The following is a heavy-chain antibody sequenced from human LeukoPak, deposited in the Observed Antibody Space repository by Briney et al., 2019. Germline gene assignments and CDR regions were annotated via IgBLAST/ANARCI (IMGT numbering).Heavy chain of an antibody. D-gene: IGHD3-10*01. CDR1: GFTFSSYA. V-gene: IGHV3-23*01. CDR3: AKAGDYYGSGSPLFGMNV. Sequence: GGSLRLSCAASGFTFSSYAMSWVRQAPGKGLEWVSAISGSGGSTYYADSVKGRFTISRDNSKNTLYLQTNSLRAEDTAVYYCAKAGDYYGSGSPLFGMNVWGQGTTVTVSS. J-gene: IGHJ6*02. CDR2: ISGSGGST.